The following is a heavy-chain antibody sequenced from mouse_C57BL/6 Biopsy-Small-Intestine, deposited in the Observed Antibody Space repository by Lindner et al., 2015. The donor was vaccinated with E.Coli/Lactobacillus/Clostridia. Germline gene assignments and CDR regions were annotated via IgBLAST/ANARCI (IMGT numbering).Heavy chain of an antibody. CDR2: INPATGGT. CDR1: GYTFTNYY. Sequence: VQLQESGPELVKPGDSVKMSCKASGYTFTNYYMDWVRQSPEKSLEWIGEINPATGGTSYNQKFKAKATLTVDSSSSTAYMQLKSLTSEDSAVYYCARGSNYFDYWGQGTTLTVSS. J-gene: IGHJ2*01. V-gene: IGHV1-42*01. CDR3: ARGSNYFDY. D-gene: IGHD5-1*01.